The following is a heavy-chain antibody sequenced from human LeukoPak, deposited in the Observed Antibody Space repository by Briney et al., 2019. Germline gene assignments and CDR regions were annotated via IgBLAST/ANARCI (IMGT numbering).Heavy chain of an antibody. CDR3: AGDGYKTNWYFDL. Sequence: PSETLSFTCTVSGGSISSYYWSWIRQPPGKGLEWIGYIYYSGSTNYNPSLKSRVTISVDTSKNQFSLKLSSVTAADTAVYYCAGDGYKTNWYFDLWGRGTLVTVSS. V-gene: IGHV4-59*01. J-gene: IGHJ2*01. D-gene: IGHD5-24*01. CDR1: GGSISSYY. CDR2: IYYSGST.